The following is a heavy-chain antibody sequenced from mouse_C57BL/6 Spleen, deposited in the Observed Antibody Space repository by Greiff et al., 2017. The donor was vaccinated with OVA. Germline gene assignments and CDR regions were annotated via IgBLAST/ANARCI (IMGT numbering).Heavy chain of an antibody. CDR2: IYPGDGDT. D-gene: IGHD3-2*02. CDR1: GYAFSSSW. CDR3: ARRAQAHYAMDY. J-gene: IGHJ4*01. V-gene: IGHV1-82*01. Sequence: QVQLQQSGPELVKPGASVKISCKASGYAFSSSWMNWVKQRPGKGLEWIGRIYPGDGDTNYNGKFKGKATLTADKSSSTAYMQLSSLTSEDSAVYYCARRAQAHYAMDYWGQGTSVTVSS.